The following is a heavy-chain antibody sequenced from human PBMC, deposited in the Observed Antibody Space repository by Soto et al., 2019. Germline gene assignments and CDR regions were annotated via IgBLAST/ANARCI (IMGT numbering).Heavy chain of an antibody. V-gene: IGHV4-59*01. CDR1: GFSISSYY. Sequence: TSETLSITCTFSGFSISSYYLSWIRQPPGKGLEWIGYIYYSGSTNYNPSLKSRVTISVDTSKNQFSLKLSSVTAADTAVYYCARVGRDGYNLRFDPWGQGTLVTVSS. CDR3: ARVGRDGYNLRFDP. D-gene: IGHD5-12*01. J-gene: IGHJ5*02. CDR2: IYYSGST.